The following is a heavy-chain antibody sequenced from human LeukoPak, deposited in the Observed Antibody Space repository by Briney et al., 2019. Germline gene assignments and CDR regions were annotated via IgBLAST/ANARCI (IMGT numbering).Heavy chain of an antibody. CDR3: ARLDKGIKAAHFDY. CDR2: ISYSGST. Sequence: SETLSLTCTVSGGSISSSDFNWGWIRQPPGKGLEWIGVISYSGSTYYNPSLKSQVTISVDASKSHFSLKLSSVTAADTAIYYCARLDKGIKAAHFDYWGQGTLVTVSS. D-gene: IGHD6-25*01. V-gene: IGHV4-39*01. CDR1: GGSISSSDFN. J-gene: IGHJ4*02.